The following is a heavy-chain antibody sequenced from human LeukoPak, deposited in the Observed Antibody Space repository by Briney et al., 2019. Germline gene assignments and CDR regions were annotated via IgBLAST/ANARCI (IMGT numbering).Heavy chain of an antibody. J-gene: IGHJ4*02. CDR3: VRGRLGVGAYCDY. D-gene: IGHD3-16*01. CDR2: TNPNSGET. V-gene: IGHV1-8*01. CDR1: TYAFTSYD. Sequence: ASGKVSCKASTYAFTSYDINWVRHAYRQGLEWMGWTNPNSGETGYVQKFQGRVTMTRNTYINTAYMELNNLRSEDTDVYVCVRGRLGVGAYCDYGGRGSPVTVSA.